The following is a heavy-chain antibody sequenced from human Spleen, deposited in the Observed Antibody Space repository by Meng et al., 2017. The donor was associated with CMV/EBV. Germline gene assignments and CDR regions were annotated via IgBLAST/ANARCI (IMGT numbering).Heavy chain of an antibody. CDR1: GYSFTSYG. CDR2: INTYNGNA. V-gene: IGHV1-18*01. CDR3: ARVGSSSWYSPNWFDP. D-gene: IGHD6-13*01. J-gene: IGHJ5*02. Sequence: ASVKVSCKASGYSFTSYGITWVRQAPGQGREWLGWINTYNGNANYAQKLQGRVTMTTDTSTSTAYMELRSLRSDDTAVYYCARVGSSSWYSPNWFDPWGQGTLVTVSS.